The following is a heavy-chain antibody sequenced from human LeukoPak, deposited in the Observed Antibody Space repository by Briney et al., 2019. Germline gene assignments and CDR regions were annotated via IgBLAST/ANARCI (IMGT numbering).Heavy chain of an antibody. Sequence: GGSLRLSCAASGFTFSSYSMNWVRQAPGKGLEWVSSISSSSSYIYYADSVKGRFTISRDNAKNSLYLQMNSLRAEDTAVYYCAREYYDILTGITVGYGMDVWGQGTTVTVSS. CDR1: GFTFSSYS. CDR2: ISSSSSYI. D-gene: IGHD3-9*01. V-gene: IGHV3-21*01. CDR3: AREYYDILTGITVGYGMDV. J-gene: IGHJ6*02.